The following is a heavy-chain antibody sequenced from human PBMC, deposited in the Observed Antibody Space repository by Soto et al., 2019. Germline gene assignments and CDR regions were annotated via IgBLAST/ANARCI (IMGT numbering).Heavy chain of an antibody. Sequence: GEALKISFKGSGYSFTSYWIGWVLQMPGKGLEWIGIIYHAESGPKYTPSFQGEATSSSDKSIRTAYLPWRSLQASDTAMYLCARAAAALACRMVAYPSEYYYGMDVWGQGPTVTVSS. V-gene: IGHV5-51*01. CDR3: ARAAAALACRMVAYPSEYYYGMDV. CDR1: GYSFTSYW. J-gene: IGHJ6*02. CDR2: IYHAESGP. D-gene: IGHD3-3*02.